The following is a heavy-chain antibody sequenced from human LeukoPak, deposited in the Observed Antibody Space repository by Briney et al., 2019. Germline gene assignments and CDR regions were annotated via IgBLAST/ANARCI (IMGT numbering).Heavy chain of an antibody. V-gene: IGHV3-23*01. J-gene: IGHJ6*02. D-gene: IGHD5/OR15-5a*01. CDR3: AKRNFYDRYYYSMDV. CDR2: ISGSGGST. CDR1: GFTFSFYA. Sequence: GGSVRLSCAASGFTFSFYAMSWVRQAPGKGLEWVSAISGSGGSTYYADPVKGRSTISRDNSKNTLYLQMNSLRAEDTAVYYCAKRNFYDRYYYSMDVWGQGTTVTVSS.